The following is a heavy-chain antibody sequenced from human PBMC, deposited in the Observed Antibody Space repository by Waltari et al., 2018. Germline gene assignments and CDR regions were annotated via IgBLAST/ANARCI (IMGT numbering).Heavy chain of an antibody. CDR1: GGSISSYY. CDR2: IYTSGST. Sequence: QVQLQESGPGLVKPSETLSLTCTVSGGSISSYYWSWIRQPAGKGLEWIGRIYTSGSTNYIPSLKSRVTMSVDTSKNQFSLKLSSVTAADTAVYYCARCLRFLGGYYFDYWGQGTLVTVSS. J-gene: IGHJ4*02. V-gene: IGHV4-4*07. CDR3: ARCLRFLGGYYFDY. D-gene: IGHD3-3*01.